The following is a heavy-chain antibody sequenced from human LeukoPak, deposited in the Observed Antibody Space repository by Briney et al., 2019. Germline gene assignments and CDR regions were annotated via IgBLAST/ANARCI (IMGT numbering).Heavy chain of an antibody. CDR2: IKADGTEK. V-gene: IGHV3-7*01. CDR1: GFTFGTSW. CDR3: SFSLNY. Sequence: GGSLRLSCAASGFTFGTSWMDWVRQAPGKGLEWVANIKADGTEKYYVDSVRGRSTISRDNAKNSLDLQMNSLRAEDTAVYYCSFSLNYWGQGTLVTVSS. J-gene: IGHJ4*02.